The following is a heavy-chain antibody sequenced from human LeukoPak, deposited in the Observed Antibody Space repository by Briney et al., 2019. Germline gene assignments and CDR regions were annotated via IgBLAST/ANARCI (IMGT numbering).Heavy chain of an antibody. CDR1: GFTFSSYA. CDR2: IYSGGST. Sequence: GGSLRLSCAASGFTFSSYAMSRVRQAPGKGLEWVSVIYSGGSTYYADSVKGRFTISRDNSKNTLYLQMNSLRAEDTAVYYCARDRERVFFDYWGQGTLVTVSS. V-gene: IGHV3-53*01. CDR3: ARDRERVFFDY. D-gene: IGHD1-1*01. J-gene: IGHJ4*02.